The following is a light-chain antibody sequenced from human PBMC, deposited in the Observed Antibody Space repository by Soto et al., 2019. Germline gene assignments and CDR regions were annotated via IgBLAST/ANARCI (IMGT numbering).Light chain of an antibody. CDR2: GAS. CDR3: QQYGSSLTWT. J-gene: IGKJ1*01. CDR1: QSVSSSY. V-gene: IGKV3-20*01. Sequence: EIVLTHSPGTLSLSPGERATLSCRASQSVSSSYLAWYQQKPGQAPRLLIYGASSRATGIPDRFSGNGSGTDFTLTISRLEPEDFAVYYCQQYGSSLTWTFGQGTKVDIK.